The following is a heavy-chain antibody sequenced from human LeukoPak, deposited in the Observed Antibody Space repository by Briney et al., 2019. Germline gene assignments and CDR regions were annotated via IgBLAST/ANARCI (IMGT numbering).Heavy chain of an antibody. CDR1: GGSISSGDYY. CDR3: ARDYKITFGGVIASAFDY. V-gene: IGHV4-30-4*08. Sequence: SQTLSLTCTVSGGSISSGDYYWSWIRQPPGKGLEWIGYIYYSGSTYYNPSLKSRVTISVDTSKNQFSLKLSSVTAADTAVYYCARDYKITFGGVIASAFDYWGQGTLVTVSS. J-gene: IGHJ4*02. CDR2: IYYSGST. D-gene: IGHD3-16*02.